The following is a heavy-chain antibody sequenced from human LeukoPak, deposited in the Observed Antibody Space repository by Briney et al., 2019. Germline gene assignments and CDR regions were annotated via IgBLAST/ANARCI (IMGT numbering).Heavy chain of an antibody. D-gene: IGHD6-19*01. V-gene: IGHV4-59*01. Sequence: SETLSLTCTVSGGSISSYYWSWIRQPPGKGLMWIGYIYYSGSTNYNPSRKSRVTISVDTSKNQFSLKLSSVTAADTAVYYCARGNGWLNDYWGQGTLVTVSS. CDR1: GGSISSYY. CDR2: IYYSGST. J-gene: IGHJ4*02. CDR3: ARGNGWLNDY.